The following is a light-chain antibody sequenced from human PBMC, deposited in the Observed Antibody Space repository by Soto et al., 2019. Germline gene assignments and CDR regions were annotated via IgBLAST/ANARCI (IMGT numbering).Light chain of an antibody. J-gene: IGKJ1*01. CDR2: GAS. CDR1: QSVSSK. CDR3: QQYGSSGT. V-gene: IGKV3-20*01. Sequence: EIVMTQSPATLSVSPGEGATLSCRASQSVSSKLAWYQQKPGQAPRLLIYGASSRATGIPDRFSGSGSGTDFTLTISRLEPEDFAVYYCQQYGSSGTFGQGTKAEIK.